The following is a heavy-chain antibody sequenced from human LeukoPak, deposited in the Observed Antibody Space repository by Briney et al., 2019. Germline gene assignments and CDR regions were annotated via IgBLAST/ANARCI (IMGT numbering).Heavy chain of an antibody. CDR3: ARVSDISGYYYSY. CDR2: MNPNSGNT. J-gene: IGHJ4*02. CDR1: GYTFTSYD. V-gene: IGHV1-8*01. Sequence: ASVKVSCKASGYTFTSYDINWVRQATGQGLEWMGWMNPNSGNTGYAQKFQGRVTMTRNTSISTVYMELSRLRSDDTAVYFCARVSDISGYYYSYWGQGTLVTVSS. D-gene: IGHD3-22*01.